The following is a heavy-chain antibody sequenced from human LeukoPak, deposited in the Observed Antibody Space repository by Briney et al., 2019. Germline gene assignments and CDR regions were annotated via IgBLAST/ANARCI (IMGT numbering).Heavy chain of an antibody. CDR1: GGSISSGGYY. Sequence: SQTLSLTCTVSGGSISSGGYYWSWIRQHPGKGLEWIGYIYYTGSTSYNPSLKSRLTISVDTSKNQFSLKLTSVTAADTAVYFYARASGRRGYSGYEFGYWGQGTLVTVS. CDR3: ARASGRRGYSGYEFGY. CDR2: IYYTGST. J-gene: IGHJ4*02. V-gene: IGHV4-31*03. D-gene: IGHD5-12*01.